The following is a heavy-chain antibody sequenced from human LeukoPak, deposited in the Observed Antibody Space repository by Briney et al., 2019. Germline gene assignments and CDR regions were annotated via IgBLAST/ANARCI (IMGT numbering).Heavy chain of an antibody. Sequence: ASVKVSCKTTGYTFTDYYMHWVRQAPGQGLEWMGCINPNSGGTTYAEKFQGRVTMTRDTSISAAYMELSRLTSDDTAVYYCAKDLNMVWGVIAYWFDRWGQGTLVTVSS. J-gene: IGHJ5*02. CDR3: AKDLNMVWGVIAYWFDR. V-gene: IGHV1-2*02. CDR1: GYTFTDYY. CDR2: INPNSGGT. D-gene: IGHD3-10*01.